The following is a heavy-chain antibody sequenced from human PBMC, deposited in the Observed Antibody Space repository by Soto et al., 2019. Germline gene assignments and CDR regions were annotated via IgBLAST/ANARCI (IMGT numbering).Heavy chain of an antibody. CDR2: IKQDGSEK. CDR3: ARIASAGRGWDV. D-gene: IGHD3-10*01. Sequence: EVQLVESGGGLVQPGGSLRLSCAASGFTFSSYWMSWVRQAPVKGLEWVGNIKQDGSEKNYVDFMEGRFTIPRDNAENTMYLQMNSLRAEDTAVYYCARIASAGRGWDVWGQRTTVVVSS. V-gene: IGHV3-7*01. CDR1: GFTFSSYW. J-gene: IGHJ6*02.